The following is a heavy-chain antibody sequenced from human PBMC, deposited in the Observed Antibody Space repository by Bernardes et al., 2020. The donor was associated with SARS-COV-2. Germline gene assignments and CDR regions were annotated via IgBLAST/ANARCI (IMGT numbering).Heavy chain of an antibody. D-gene: IGHD4-17*01. CDR1: GFTFSNHN. CDR2: IRDDGSNK. J-gene: IGHJ3*02. V-gene: IGHV3-30*03. CDR3: VRESHHYVDHNAFDT. Sequence: GGSLRLSCAASGFTFSNHNIHWVRQAPGKGLEWLALIRDDGSNKYYADFVKGRFTISRDNSKNTVYLQINSLRVEDTAVYYCVRESHHYVDHNAFDTWGQGTMVTVSS.